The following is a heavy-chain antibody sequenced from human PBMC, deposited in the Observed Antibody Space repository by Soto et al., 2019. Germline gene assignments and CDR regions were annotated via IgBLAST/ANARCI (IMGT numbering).Heavy chain of an antibody. Sequence: SETLSLTCTVSGGSISSYCWSWIRQPPGKGLEWIGYIYYSGSTNYNPPLKSRVSMSIDTSKNQFSLKLSSVTAADTAIYYCARDPVGVTHFDYWGQGAPVTVSS. J-gene: IGHJ4*02. CDR2: IYYSGST. CDR1: GGSISSYC. CDR3: ARDPVGVTHFDY. D-gene: IGHD1-26*01. V-gene: IGHV4-59*01.